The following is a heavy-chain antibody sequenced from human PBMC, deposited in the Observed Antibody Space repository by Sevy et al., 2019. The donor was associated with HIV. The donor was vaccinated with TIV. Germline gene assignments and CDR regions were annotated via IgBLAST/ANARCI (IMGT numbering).Heavy chain of an antibody. CDR3: TKGLYYDSSGAADY. CDR2: ISWNSGSI. J-gene: IGHJ4*02. CDR1: GFTFDDYA. D-gene: IGHD3-22*01. V-gene: IGHV3-9*01. Sequence: LRLSCAASGFTFDDYAMHWVRQAPGKGLEWVSGISWNSGSIGYADSVKGRFTISRDNAKNSLYLQMNSLRAEDTALYYCTKGLYYDSSGAADYWGQGTLVTVSS.